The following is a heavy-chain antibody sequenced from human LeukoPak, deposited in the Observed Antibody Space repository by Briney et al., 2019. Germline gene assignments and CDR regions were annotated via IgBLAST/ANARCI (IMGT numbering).Heavy chain of an antibody. V-gene: IGHV3-74*01. J-gene: IGHJ4*02. Sequence: GGSLRLSCAASGFTFSSYWMHWVRQAPGKGLEWVSRITSDGSSTSHADSVKGRFTISRDNAKNTLYLQMNSLRAEDTAVYYCSRGVGATDSWGQGTLVTVSS. CDR1: GFTFSSYW. D-gene: IGHD1-26*01. CDR3: SRGVGATDS. CDR2: ITSDGSST.